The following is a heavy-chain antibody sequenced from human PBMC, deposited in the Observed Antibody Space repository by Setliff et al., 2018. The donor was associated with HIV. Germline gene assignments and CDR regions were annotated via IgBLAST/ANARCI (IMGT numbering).Heavy chain of an antibody. CDR1: GYTFTSYY. CDR3: ARSGTHLEESRGSSGWVSAAFDI. D-gene: IGHD6-19*01. J-gene: IGHJ3*02. V-gene: IGHV1-46*01. CDR2: INPSGGST. Sequence: ASVKVSCKASGYTFTSYYMHWVRQAPGQGLEWMGLINPSGGSTSYAQKFQGRVTITADESTSTGYMELSSLRSEDTAVYYCARSGTHLEESRGSSGWVSAAFDIWGQGTMVTVSS.